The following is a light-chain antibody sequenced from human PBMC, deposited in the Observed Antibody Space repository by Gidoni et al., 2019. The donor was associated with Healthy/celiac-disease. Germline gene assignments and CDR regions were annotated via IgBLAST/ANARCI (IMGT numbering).Light chain of an antibody. J-gene: IGKJ4*01. V-gene: IGKV1-39*01. Sequence: DIQLTQSPSSLSASVGDRVTITCRASKSISSYLNWYQQKPGKVPKLLIYATSSLQSGVPSRFSGSGSGTDFTLTITSLQPEDFAAYYCQQSYTTPLTFGGGTTVEIK. CDR1: KSISSY. CDR2: ATS. CDR3: QQSYTTPLT.